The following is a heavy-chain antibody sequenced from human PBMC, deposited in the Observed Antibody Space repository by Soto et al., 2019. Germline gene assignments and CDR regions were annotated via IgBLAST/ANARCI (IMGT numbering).Heavy chain of an antibody. CDR3: AKDGNNYDSSGYYSFDY. V-gene: IGHV3-23*01. D-gene: IGHD3-22*01. CDR2: ISGSGGST. CDR1: GFTFSSYA. J-gene: IGHJ4*02. Sequence: EVQLLESGGGSVQPGGSLRLSCAASGFTFSSYAMSWVRQAPGKGLEWGSAISGSGGSTYYADSVKGRFTISRDNSKNTLYLQMNSLRAEDTAIYYCAKDGNNYDSSGYYSFDYWGQGTLVTVSS.